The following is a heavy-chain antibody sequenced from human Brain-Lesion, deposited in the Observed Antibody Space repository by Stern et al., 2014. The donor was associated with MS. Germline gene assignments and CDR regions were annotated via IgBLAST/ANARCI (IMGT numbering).Heavy chain of an antibody. Sequence: VQLVESGPGLVKPSQTLSLSCTVSGGSISSGGYYWSWIRQPAGKGLEWIGRIFNSGSTSYNPSLKSRVTISIDTSKTHFPLRLNSMTAADTAVYYCARGRVVPGFQYYATDVWGQGTTVIVSS. CDR1: GGSISSGGYY. J-gene: IGHJ6*02. CDR2: IFNSGST. V-gene: IGHV4-61*02. CDR3: ARGRVVPGFQYYATDV. D-gene: IGHD2-2*01.